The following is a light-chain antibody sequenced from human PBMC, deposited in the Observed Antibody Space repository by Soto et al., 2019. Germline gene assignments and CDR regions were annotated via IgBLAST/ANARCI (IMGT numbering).Light chain of an antibody. V-gene: IGKV3-11*01. J-gene: IGKJ4*01. CDR2: GAS. Sequence: IVMTQSPATLSVSPGEGATLSCRASQSVSRYLAWYQQKPGQAPRLLIYGASNRATGIPDRFSGSGSGTDFTLTISSLEPEDFAVYYCQQRTNWLTFGGGTKVDIK. CDR3: QQRTNWLT. CDR1: QSVSRY.